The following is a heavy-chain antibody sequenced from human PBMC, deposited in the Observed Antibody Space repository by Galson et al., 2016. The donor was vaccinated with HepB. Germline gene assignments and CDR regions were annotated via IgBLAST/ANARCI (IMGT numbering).Heavy chain of an antibody. CDR2: IYHSGST. CDR3: ARGSLWYDY. CDR1: GYSISSGYQ. V-gene: IGHV4-38-2*01. J-gene: IGHJ4*02. D-gene: IGHD6-13*01. Sequence: SETLSLTCAVSGYSISSGYQWGWIRQPPGKGLEWIGSIYHSGSTYYNPSLKSRVTMSVDTSKNQFSLKLSSVTAADTAVYYCARGSLWYDYWSQGTLVTVSS.